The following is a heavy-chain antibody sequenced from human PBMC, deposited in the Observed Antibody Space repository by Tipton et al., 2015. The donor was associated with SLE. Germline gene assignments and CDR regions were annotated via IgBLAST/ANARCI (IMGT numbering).Heavy chain of an antibody. CDR3: ARRRGSSWYEDYFDY. CDR1: GGSISSQF. V-gene: IGHV4-59*11. D-gene: IGHD6-13*01. J-gene: IGHJ4*02. Sequence: TLSLTCTVSGGSISSQFWSWIRQPPGKGLEWIGYMSYSGSTNYNPSLKSRVTMSVDTSKNQFSLKLSSVTAADTAVYYCARRRGSSWYEDYFDYWGQGTLVTVSS. CDR2: MSYSGST.